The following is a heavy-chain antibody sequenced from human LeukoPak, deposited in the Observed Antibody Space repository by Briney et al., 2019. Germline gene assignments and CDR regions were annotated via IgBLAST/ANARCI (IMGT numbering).Heavy chain of an antibody. V-gene: IGHV4-39*07. CDR2: IYYSGST. Sequence: SETLSLTCTVSGGSISSSSYYWGWIRQPPGKGLEWIGSIYYSGSTYYNPSLKSRVTISVDTSKNQFSLKLSSVTAADTAVYYCARESKITYYYDSSGCFDYWGQGTLVTVSS. CDR3: ARESKITYYYDSSGCFDY. CDR1: GGSISSSSYY. D-gene: IGHD3-22*01. J-gene: IGHJ4*02.